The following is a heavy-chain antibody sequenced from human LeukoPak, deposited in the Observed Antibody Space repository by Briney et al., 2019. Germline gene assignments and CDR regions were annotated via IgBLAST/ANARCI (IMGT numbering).Heavy chain of an antibody. Sequence: GGSLRLSCAASGFTFSNAWMSWVRQAPGKGLEWVSYISSSSSAIYYADSVKGRFTISRDNAKNSLYLQMNSLRAEDTAVYYCARGAPYYDSSSYYGPFDYWGQGTLVTVSS. CDR1: GFTFSNAW. V-gene: IGHV3-48*04. D-gene: IGHD3-22*01. J-gene: IGHJ4*02. CDR3: ARGAPYYDSSSYYGPFDY. CDR2: ISSSSSAI.